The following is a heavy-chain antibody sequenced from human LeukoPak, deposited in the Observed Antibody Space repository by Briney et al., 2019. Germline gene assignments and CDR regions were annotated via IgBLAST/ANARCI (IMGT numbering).Heavy chain of an antibody. J-gene: IGHJ4*02. CDR1: GGSISSYY. CDR2: ISSGGST. CDR3: DGSGYYYVDY. Sequence: SETLSLTCTVSGGSISSYYWSWIRQPPGKGLEWIGSISSGGSTHYIPSLKSRVTISVDTPKNQFSLKLSPVTAADTAVYYCDGSGYYYVDYWGQGTLVTVSS. D-gene: IGHD3-22*01. V-gene: IGHV4-59*05.